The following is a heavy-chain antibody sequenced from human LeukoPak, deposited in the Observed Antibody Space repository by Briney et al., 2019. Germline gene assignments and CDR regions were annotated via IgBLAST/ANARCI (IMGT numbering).Heavy chain of an antibody. CDR1: GITFSGLA. CDR3: AKMKGHPLPKYYMDV. J-gene: IGHJ6*01. V-gene: IGHV3-23*01. D-gene: IGHD1-26*01. CDR2: ICGTADHT. Sequence: GSLRLSCAAPGITFSGLAMSWVRRASGKGLEWVSGICGTADHTLYADSVKGRFTISRDNSKNTLYLEMNSLRAEDTAIYYCAKMKGHPLPKYYMDVWGQGTTVTVSS.